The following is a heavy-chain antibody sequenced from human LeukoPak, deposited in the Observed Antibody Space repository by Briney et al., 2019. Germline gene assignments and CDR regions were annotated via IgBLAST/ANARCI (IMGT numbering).Heavy chain of an antibody. CDR2: VYYSGST. CDR1: GGSISSYY. Sequence: PSETLSLTCTVSGGSISSYYWSWIRQPPGKGLEWIGSVYYSGSTYYNPSLKSRVTISVDTSKNQFSLNLSSVTAADTAVYYCARQGADDAFDIWGQGTMVTVS. D-gene: IGHD1-26*01. V-gene: IGHV4-59*08. CDR3: ARQGADDAFDI. J-gene: IGHJ3*02.